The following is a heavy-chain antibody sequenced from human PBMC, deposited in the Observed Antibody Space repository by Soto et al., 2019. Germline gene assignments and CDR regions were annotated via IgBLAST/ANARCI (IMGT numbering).Heavy chain of an antibody. V-gene: IGHV1-3*01. CDR2: INAGNGNT. D-gene: IGHD2-15*01. Sequence: GASVKVSCKASGYTFTSYAMHWVRQAPGQRLEWMGWINAGNGNTKYSQKFQGRVTITRDTSTSTAYMELSSLRSEDTAVYYCASRGSRMVAATRDDNFDYWGQGTLVTVSS. CDR3: ASRGSRMVAATRDDNFDY. CDR1: GYTFTSYA. J-gene: IGHJ4*02.